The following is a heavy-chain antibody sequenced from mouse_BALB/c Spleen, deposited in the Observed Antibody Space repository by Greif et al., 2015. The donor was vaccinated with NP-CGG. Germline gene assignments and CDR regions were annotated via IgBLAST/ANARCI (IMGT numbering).Heavy chain of an antibody. CDR1: GFSLTSYG. CDR2: IRRGGST. D-gene: IGHD1-1*01. J-gene: IGHJ4*01. V-gene: IGHV2-5-1*01. Sequence: QVQLQQSGPSLVQPSQGLSVTCTVSGFSLTSYGVHWVRQSPGKGLEWLGVIRRGGSTDYNAAFMSRLSITKDNSKSQVFFKMNSLQADDTAIYYCAKSPFITTVERDYAMDYWGQGTSVTVSS. CDR3: AKSPFITTVERDYAMDY.